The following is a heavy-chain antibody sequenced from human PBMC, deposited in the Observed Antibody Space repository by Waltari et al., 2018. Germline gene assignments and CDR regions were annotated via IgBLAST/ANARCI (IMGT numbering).Heavy chain of an antibody. J-gene: IGHJ4*02. CDR1: AGSIRNYY. Sequence: QVQLQESGPGLVKPSETLSLTCTVSAGSIRNYYWSWIRQSPGTGLEWIGNVYYTGSTNYNPSLKSRVSISIDTSKNQFSLKLTSVTAADTAVYYSARGVGSIDYWGQGTLVTVSS. V-gene: IGHV4-59*01. D-gene: IGHD6-13*01. CDR2: VYYTGST. CDR3: ARGVGSIDY.